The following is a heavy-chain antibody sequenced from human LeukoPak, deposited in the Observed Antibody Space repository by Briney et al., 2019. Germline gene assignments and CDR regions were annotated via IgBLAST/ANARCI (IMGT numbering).Heavy chain of an antibody. V-gene: IGHV7-4-1*02. CDR3: ARGIAAAGTGSLHDY. Sequence: ASVKVSCKASGYTFTSYAMNWLRQAPGQGLEWMGWINTNTGNPTYAQGFTGRFVFSLDTSVSTAYLQISSLKAEDTAVYYCARGIAAAGTGSLHDYWGQGTLVTVSS. D-gene: IGHD6-13*01. CDR2: INTNTGNP. J-gene: IGHJ4*02. CDR1: GYTFTSYA.